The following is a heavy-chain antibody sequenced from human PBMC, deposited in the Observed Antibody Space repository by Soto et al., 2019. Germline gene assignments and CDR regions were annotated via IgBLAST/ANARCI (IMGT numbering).Heavy chain of an antibody. CDR1: GFTFSSYE. J-gene: IGHJ6*02. CDR2: ISSSGSTI. CDR3: ASPLSPGYYYYGMDV. V-gene: IGHV3-48*03. Sequence: EVQLVESGGGLVQPGGSLRLSCAASGFTFSSYEMNWVRQAPGTGLEWVSYISSSGSTIYYADSVKGRFTISRDNAKNSLFLQMNSLRAEDTAVYYCASPLSPGYYYYGMDVWGQGTTVIVSS.